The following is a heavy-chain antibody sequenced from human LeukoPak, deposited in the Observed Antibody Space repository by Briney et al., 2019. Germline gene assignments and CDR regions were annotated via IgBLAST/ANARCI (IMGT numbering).Heavy chain of an antibody. D-gene: IGHD6-13*01. Sequence: GASVKVSCKASGYMFTSYYMHWVRQAPGQGLEWMGWMHPNSGNTGYAQKFQGRVTMTRNTSIGTAYMELSSLRSEDTAVYYCARSVWQLSNGQLVPDLFDPWGQGTLVTVSS. V-gene: IGHV1-8*02. CDR3: ARSVWQLSNGQLVPDLFDP. J-gene: IGHJ5*02. CDR1: GYMFTSYY. CDR2: MHPNSGNT.